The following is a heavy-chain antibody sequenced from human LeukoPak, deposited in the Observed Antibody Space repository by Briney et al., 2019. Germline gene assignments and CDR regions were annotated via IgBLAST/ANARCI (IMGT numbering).Heavy chain of an antibody. Sequence: SETLSLTCTVSGGSISSGGYYWSWIRQHPGKGLEWIGYIYYSGSTYYNPSLKSRVTISVDTSKNQFSLKLSSVTAADTAVYYCARGRSATEMYDYWGQGTLVTVSS. J-gene: IGHJ4*02. CDR2: IYYSGST. CDR1: GGSISSGGYY. CDR3: ARGRSATEMYDY. V-gene: IGHV4-31*03. D-gene: IGHD1-26*01.